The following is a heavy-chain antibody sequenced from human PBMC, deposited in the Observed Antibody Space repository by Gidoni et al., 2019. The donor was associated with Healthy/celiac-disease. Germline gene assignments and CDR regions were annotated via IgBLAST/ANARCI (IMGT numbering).Heavy chain of an antibody. CDR3: ARGSHELRYFDWLFLPGLYGMDV. CDR2: IKQDGSEK. CDR1: GFTFSSYW. V-gene: IGHV3-7*01. D-gene: IGHD3-9*01. J-gene: IGHJ6*02. Sequence: EVQLVESGGGLVQPGGSLRLSCAASGFTFSSYWMSWVRQAPGKGLEWVANIKQDGSEKYYVDSVKGRFTISRDNAKNSLYLQMNSLRAEDTAVYYCARGSHELRYFDWLFLPGLYGMDVWGQGTTVTVSS.